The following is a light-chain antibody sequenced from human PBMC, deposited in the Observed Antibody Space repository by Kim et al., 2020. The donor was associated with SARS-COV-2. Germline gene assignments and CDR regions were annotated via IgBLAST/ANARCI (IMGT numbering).Light chain of an antibody. V-gene: IGLV2-14*03. CDR2: DVS. Sequence: PGQATTTSSTSNSSDVGGYNSCYWYQQHPAKAPKLMIYDVSNRPSGVSNRFSDSNSGNTASLTISGLQAEDEADYYCSSYTRSSVVFGGGTQLTVL. CDR3: SSYTRSSVV. J-gene: IGLJ2*01. CDR1: SSDVGGYNS.